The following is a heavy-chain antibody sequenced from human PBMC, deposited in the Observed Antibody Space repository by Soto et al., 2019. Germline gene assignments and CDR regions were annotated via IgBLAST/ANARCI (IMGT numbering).Heavy chain of an antibody. CDR2: IYYSGST. Sequence: SETLSLTCTVSGGSISSYYWSWIRQPPGKGLEWIGYIYYSGSTNYNPSLKSRVTTSVDTSKNQFSLKLSSVTAADKAVYYCARVAFNYDILTGYYTPYYFDYWGQGTLVTVSS. CDR1: GGSISSYY. V-gene: IGHV4-59*01. D-gene: IGHD3-9*01. CDR3: ARVAFNYDILTGYYTPYYFDY. J-gene: IGHJ4*02.